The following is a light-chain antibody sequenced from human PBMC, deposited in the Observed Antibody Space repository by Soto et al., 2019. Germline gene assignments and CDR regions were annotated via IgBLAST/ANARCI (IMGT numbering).Light chain of an antibody. CDR3: QQYGSSPWT. CDR2: CAS. J-gene: IGKJ1*01. Sequence: EIVLTQSPGTLSLSPGERATLSCRASQSVSSSYLAWYQQKPGQAPRPLIYCASSRAIGIPDRFSGSGSGTDFTLTISRLETEDFAVYYCQQYGSSPWTFGQGTKVEIK. V-gene: IGKV3-20*01. CDR1: QSVSSSY.